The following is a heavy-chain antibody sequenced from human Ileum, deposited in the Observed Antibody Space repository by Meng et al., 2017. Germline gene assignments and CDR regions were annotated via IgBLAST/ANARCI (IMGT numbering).Heavy chain of an antibody. CDR3: AREGHDILTGYYKTFDY. V-gene: IGHV1-2*02. CDR1: GYTFTGHF. J-gene: IGHJ4*02. Sequence: ASVKVSCKASGYTFTGHFMHWVRQGPGQGPEWVGWIKPYNGDTEYAQKFQGRVTMTRDTSISTAYMELSRLTSDDTAVYYRAREGHDILTGYYKTFDYWGQGSLVTVSS. CDR2: IKPYNGDT. D-gene: IGHD3-9*01.